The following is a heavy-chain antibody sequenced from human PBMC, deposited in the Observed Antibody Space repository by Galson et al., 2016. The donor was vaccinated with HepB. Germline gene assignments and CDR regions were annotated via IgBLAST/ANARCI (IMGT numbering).Heavy chain of an antibody. V-gene: IGHV4-61*01. J-gene: IGHJ4*02. Sequence: LSLTCTVSGGSVISDNYYWSWIRQPPGKGLEWIGFIQYSGDTNCNPSLRGRVTISIDTSKNQFSLKVNSVTAADTAVYYCARDQNGSYLAYWGLGALVAVSS. CDR2: IQYSGDT. CDR1: GGSVISDNYY. CDR3: ARDQNGSYLAY. D-gene: IGHD1-26*01.